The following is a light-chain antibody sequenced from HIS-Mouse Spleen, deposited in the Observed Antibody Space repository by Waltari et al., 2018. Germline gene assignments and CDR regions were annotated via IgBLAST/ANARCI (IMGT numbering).Light chain of an antibody. J-gene: IGLJ3*02. V-gene: IGLV2-14*01. CDR1: SSDVGGYNY. CDR3: SSYTSSSTWV. CDR2: EVS. Sequence: QSALTQPASMSGSPGQSITISCTGTSSDVGGYNYVSWYQQHPGKAPKLMIYEVSNRPSGVSNRFSGSKSGNTASLTISGLHAEDEADYYCSSYTSSSTWVFGGGTKLTVL.